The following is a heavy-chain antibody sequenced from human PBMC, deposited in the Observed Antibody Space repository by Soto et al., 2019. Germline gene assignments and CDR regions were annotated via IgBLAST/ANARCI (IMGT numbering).Heavy chain of an antibody. Sequence: ASVQVSGMASLYTFTSYYMHWVRQAPGQGLEWMGIINPSGGSTSYAQKFQGRVTMTRDTSTSTVYMELSSLRSEDTAVYYCARDQYGYNLDYWGQGTLGTVSS. CDR3: ARDQYGYNLDY. D-gene: IGHD5-12*01. V-gene: IGHV1-46*01. J-gene: IGHJ4*02. CDR1: LYTFTSYY. CDR2: INPSGGST.